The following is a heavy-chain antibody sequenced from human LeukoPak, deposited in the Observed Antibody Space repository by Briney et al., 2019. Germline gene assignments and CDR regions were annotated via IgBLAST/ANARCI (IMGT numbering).Heavy chain of an antibody. CDR2: IIPIFGTA. V-gene: IGHV1-69*05. D-gene: IGHD5-12*01. J-gene: IGHJ5*02. CDR3: ARDLHAEFSGYDSHWFDP. CDR1: GGTFSSYA. Sequence: ASVKVSCKASGGTFSSYAISWVRQAPGQGLEWMGGIIPIFGTANYAQKFQGRVTSTTDESTSTAYMELSSLRSEDTAVYYCARDLHAEFSGYDSHWFDPWGQGTLVTVSS.